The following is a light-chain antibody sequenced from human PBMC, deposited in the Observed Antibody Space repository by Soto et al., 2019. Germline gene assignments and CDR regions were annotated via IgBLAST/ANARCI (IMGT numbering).Light chain of an antibody. J-gene: IGKJ5*01. CDR1: QSVSSY. V-gene: IGKV3-11*01. CDR3: QRRSNWPPIT. Sequence: EIVLTQSPATLSLSPGERATLSCRASQSVSSYLAWYQQKPGQAPRLLIYDASNRATGIPARFSGSGSGTAFTLTISSLEPEDFAFYYCQRRSNWPPITCGPGPRLEIK. CDR2: DAS.